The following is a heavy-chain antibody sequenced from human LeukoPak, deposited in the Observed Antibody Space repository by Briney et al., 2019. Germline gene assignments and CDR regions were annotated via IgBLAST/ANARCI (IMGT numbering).Heavy chain of an antibody. CDR1: GFTFSSYG. D-gene: IGHD3-16*01. J-gene: IGHJ1*01. CDR2: IWYDGSNK. V-gene: IGHV3-33*06. CDR3: AKDGGSKASEYFQH. Sequence: GGSLRLSCAAFGFTFSSYGMHWVRQAPGKGLEWVAVIWYDGSNKYYADSVKGRFTISRDNSKNTLYLQMNSLRAEDTAVYYCAKDGGSKASEYFQHWGQGTLVTVSS.